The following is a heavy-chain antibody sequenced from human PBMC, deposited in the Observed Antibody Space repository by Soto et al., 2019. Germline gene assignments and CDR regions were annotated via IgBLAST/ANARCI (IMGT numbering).Heavy chain of an antibody. CDR1: GFTFSNYW. CDR3: VRGGQTAGHVYHFDD. V-gene: IGHV3-74*01. Sequence: EVQLVESGGGLVQPGGSLRLSCAASGFTFSNYWMHWVRQAPGKGLVWVSRINFDESTTTYADSVQGRFTISRDNAKNTLYLHLNSLRADDTGIYYCVRGGQTAGHVYHFDDWGQGALVTVSS. CDR2: INFDESTT. J-gene: IGHJ4*02. D-gene: IGHD2-8*01.